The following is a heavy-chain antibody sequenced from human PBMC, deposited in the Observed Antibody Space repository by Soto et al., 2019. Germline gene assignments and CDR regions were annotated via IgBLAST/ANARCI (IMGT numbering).Heavy chain of an antibody. CDR3: ARVGTTYYYYYGMDV. J-gene: IGHJ6*02. V-gene: IGHV3-30-3*01. D-gene: IGHD1-26*01. CDR1: GFTFSSYA. CDR2: ISYDGSNK. Sequence: GGSLRLSCAASGFTFSSYAMHWVRQAPGKGLEWVAVISYDGSNKYYADSVKGRFTISRDNSKNTLYLQMNSLRAEDTAVYYCARVGTTYYYYYGMDVWGQGTTVTVSS.